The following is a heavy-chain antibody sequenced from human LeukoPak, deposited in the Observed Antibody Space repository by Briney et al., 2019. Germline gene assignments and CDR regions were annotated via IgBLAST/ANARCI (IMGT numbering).Heavy chain of an antibody. CDR2: ISDRGDST. CDR1: GFSVTTYA. J-gene: IGHJ4*02. V-gene: IGHV3-23*01. Sequence: GGSLTLSCAASGFSVTTYAMGWVRQAPGKGLEWVSVISDRGDSTHYADSVKGRFTISRDSSKNTLYLQMNSLRAEDTAVYYCAKDHGSGLDWGQGTLVTVSS. D-gene: IGHD3-10*01. CDR3: AKDHGSGLD.